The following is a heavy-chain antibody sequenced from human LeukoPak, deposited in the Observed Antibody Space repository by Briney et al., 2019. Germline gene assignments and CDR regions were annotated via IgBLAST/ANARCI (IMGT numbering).Heavy chain of an antibody. Sequence: PGGSLRLSCAASGFTFSSYGMHWVRQAPGKGLEWVAVIWYDGSNKYYADSVKGRFTISRDNSKNTLYLQMNSLRAEDTAVYYCARAGDVVTANLGFDHWGQGTLVTVSS. CDR2: IWYDGSNK. J-gene: IGHJ4*02. CDR3: ARAGDVVTANLGFDH. V-gene: IGHV3-33*01. CDR1: GFTFSSYG. D-gene: IGHD2-21*02.